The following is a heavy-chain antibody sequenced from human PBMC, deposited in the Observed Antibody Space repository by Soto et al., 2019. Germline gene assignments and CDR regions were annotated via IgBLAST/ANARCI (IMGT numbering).Heavy chain of an antibody. D-gene: IGHD1-26*01. Sequence: PGGSLRLSCAASGYSFRNYAMSWVRQAPGKGLEWISTLTGSSSNIYYADSVKGRFAISRDNSRNTLYLQMNSLRAEDTAVYYCASDRFRGTYYLRGVTYFFEEWGQGAPVTVSS. V-gene: IGHV3-23*01. CDR3: ASDRFRGTYYLRGVTYFFEE. J-gene: IGHJ4*02. CDR1: GYSFRNYA. CDR2: LTGSSSNI.